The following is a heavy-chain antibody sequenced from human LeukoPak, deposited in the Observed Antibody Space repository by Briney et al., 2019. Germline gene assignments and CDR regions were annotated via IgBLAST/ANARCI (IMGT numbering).Heavy chain of an antibody. J-gene: IGHJ6*03. Sequence: GRSLRLSCAASGFIFDDYAMHWVRQAPGKGLEWVSGISWNSGSIGYADSVKGRFTISRDNAKNSLYLQMNSLRAEDTALYYCAKDKSYDYSNYYYYMDVWGKGTTVTVSS. CDR3: AKDKSYDYSNYYYYMDV. CDR2: ISWNSGSI. D-gene: IGHD4-11*01. CDR1: GFIFDDYA. V-gene: IGHV3-9*01.